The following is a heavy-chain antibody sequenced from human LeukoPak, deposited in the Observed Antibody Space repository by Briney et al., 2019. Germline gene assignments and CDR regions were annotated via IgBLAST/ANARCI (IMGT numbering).Heavy chain of an antibody. CDR3: AKSLFGFSYGKIDY. CDR1: GFTFRSHS. Sequence: PGGSLRLSCATSGFTFRSHSMNWVRQAPGKALEWVSSIPDSGDSTYYADSVKGRFTISRDNSKNTLYLQMNSLRAEDTAVHYCAKSLFGFSYGKIDYWGQGTRVTVSS. V-gene: IGHV3-23*01. CDR2: IPDSGDST. J-gene: IGHJ4*02. D-gene: IGHD5-18*01.